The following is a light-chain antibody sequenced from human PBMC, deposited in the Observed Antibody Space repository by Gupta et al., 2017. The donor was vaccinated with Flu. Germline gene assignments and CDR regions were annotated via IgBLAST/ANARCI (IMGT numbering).Light chain of an antibody. Sequence: GGNNIGAYSVHWYQHKPGQAPVLVIYADSDRPSGIPERFSGSNSGNTATLTISRVEDGDEADYYCQVFYSSGDHYIFGGGTKVAVL. CDR3: QVFYSSGDHYI. J-gene: IGLJ1*01. V-gene: IGLV3-21*02. CDR1: NIGAYS. CDR2: ADS.